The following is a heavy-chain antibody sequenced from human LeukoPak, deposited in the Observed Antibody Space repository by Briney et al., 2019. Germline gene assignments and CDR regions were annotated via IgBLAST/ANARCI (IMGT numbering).Heavy chain of an antibody. V-gene: IGHV6-1*01. D-gene: IGHD2-15*01. J-gene: IGHJ6*02. CDR2: TYYRSKWYN. Sequence: SPTLSLTFAISGDSVSSTSAAWNWIRQSPSRGLEWLGRTYYRSKWYNDYAVSVKSRITINPDTSKNQFSLQLNSVTPEDTAVYYCARTSLELPNYYYGMDVWGQGTTVTVSS. CDR1: GDSVSSTSAA. CDR3: ARTSLELPNYYYGMDV.